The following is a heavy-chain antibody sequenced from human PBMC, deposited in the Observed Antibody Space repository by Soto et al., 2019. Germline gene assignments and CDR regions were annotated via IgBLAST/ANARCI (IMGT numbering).Heavy chain of an antibody. Sequence: SVKVSCKASGVTSSTHTITWVRQAPGQGLEWMGGIIPLFGTGHKAQKFQGRITIIADKSTSTAYMELSSLRSEDTAVYFCASGSATGADHWGQGTLVTVS. J-gene: IGHJ5*02. CDR2: IIPLFGTG. CDR1: GVTSSTHT. CDR3: ASGSATGADH. V-gene: IGHV1-69*06. D-gene: IGHD1-26*01.